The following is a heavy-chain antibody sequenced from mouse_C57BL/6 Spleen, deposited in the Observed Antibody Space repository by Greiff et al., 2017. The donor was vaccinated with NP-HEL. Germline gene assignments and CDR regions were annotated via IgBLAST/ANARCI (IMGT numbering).Heavy chain of an antibody. D-gene: IGHD1-1*01. Sequence: QVQLKQSGAELAKPGASVKLSCKASGYTFTSYWMHWVKQRPGQGLEWIGYINPSSGYTKYNQKFKDKATLTADKSSSTAYMQLSSLTYEDSAVYYCARLLRRDYYAMDYWGQGTSVTVSS. V-gene: IGHV1-7*01. CDR1: GYTFTSYW. CDR3: ARLLRRDYYAMDY. J-gene: IGHJ4*01. CDR2: INPSSGYT.